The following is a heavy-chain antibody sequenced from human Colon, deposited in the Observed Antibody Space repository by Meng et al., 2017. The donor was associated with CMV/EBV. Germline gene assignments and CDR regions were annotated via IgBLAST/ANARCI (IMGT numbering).Heavy chain of an antibody. CDR2: MNPRTGDT. CDR3: VKGPRPGYCTNGVCYFDF. Sequence: ASVKVSCKASGYTFTTFDINWVRQATGHGLEWMGWMNPRTGDTGYAQTFQGRVTMTTNTSTNTAYMQLSSLSSEDTAMYYCVKGPRPGYCTNGVCYFDFWGQGTLVTVSS. V-gene: IGHV1-8*01. D-gene: IGHD2-8*01. CDR1: GYTFTTFD. J-gene: IGHJ4*02.